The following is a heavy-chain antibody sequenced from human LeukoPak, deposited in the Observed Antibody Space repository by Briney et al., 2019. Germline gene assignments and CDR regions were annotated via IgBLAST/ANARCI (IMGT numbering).Heavy chain of an antibody. CDR2: ISGYNGDT. CDR3: ARDTALIITPGGPDS. Sequence: GASVKVSCKTSGYTFASYGISWVRQAPGQGLEWMGWISGYNGDTRYAQHLQGRVTLTTDRSMGTAYMELRSLTSDDTALYYCARDTALIITPGGPDSWGQGTLVTVSS. J-gene: IGHJ5*02. CDR1: GYTFASYG. D-gene: IGHD3-10*01. V-gene: IGHV1-18*01.